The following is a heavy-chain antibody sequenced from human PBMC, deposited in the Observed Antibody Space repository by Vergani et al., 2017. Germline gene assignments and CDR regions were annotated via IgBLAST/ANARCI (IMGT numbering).Heavy chain of an antibody. D-gene: IGHD1-1*01. Sequence: QVHLVESGGGVVQPGRSLRLSCVVSGFTSSYYGMHWVRQAPGKGLEWVAVISYDGTQKYYADSVKGRFTISRDNSKSTLYLQMYSLRTEDTAVYYCATKSXGTPGCQIGYFREWGQGTLVTVSS. V-gene: IGHV3-30*03. CDR1: GFTSSYYG. J-gene: IGHJ1*01. CDR3: ATKSXGTPGCQIGYFRE. CDR2: ISYDGTQK.